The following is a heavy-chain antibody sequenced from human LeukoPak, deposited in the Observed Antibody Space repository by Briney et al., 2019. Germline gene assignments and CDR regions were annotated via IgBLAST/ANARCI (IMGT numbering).Heavy chain of an antibody. V-gene: IGHV3-21*01. CDR2: IGSDSTYI. CDR1: GFTFSSYS. Sequence: PGGSLGLSCAASGFTFSSYSMNWVRQAPGKGLEWVSSIGSDSTYIYYTDSVKGRFTISRDNAKNSLYLQMNSLRAEDTAVYYCATGDGYWGQGTLVTVSS. CDR3: ATGDGY. J-gene: IGHJ4*02. D-gene: IGHD7-27*01.